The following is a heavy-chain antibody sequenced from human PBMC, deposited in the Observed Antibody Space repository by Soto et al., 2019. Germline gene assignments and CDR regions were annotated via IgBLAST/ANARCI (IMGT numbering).Heavy chain of an antibody. CDR3: AMVDVYVTPSPQDV. D-gene: IGHD3-16*01. V-gene: IGHV1-18*01. J-gene: IGHJ6*02. CDR1: GYTFTRYG. CDR2: INTYNGNI. Sequence: QVQLVQSGAEVKNPGASVKVSCKASGYTFTRYGIGWARQAPGQGLEWMGWINTYNGNINYAQNVQGRVTLTTDTSTSTAYMELRILRSNDTAIYYCAMVDVYVTPSPQDVWGQGTTVIVSS.